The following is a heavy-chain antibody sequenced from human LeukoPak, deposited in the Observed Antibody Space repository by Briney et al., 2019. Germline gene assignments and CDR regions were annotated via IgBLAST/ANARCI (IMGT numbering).Heavy chain of an antibody. CDR1: GYTFTSYG. V-gene: IGHV1-18*01. D-gene: IGHD6-13*01. CDR3: ARDTGGIAQRLGYYYYGMDV. CDR2: ISAYNGNT. Sequence: ASAKLSCKASGYTFTSYGIRWVRQAPGQGLEWMGWISAYNGNTNYAQKLQGRVTMTTDTSTSTAYMELRSLRSDDTAVYYCARDTGGIAQRLGYYYYGMDVWGQGTTVTVSS. J-gene: IGHJ6*02.